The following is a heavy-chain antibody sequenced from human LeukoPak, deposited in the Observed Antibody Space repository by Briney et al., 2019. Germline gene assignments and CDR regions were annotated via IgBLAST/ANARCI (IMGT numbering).Heavy chain of an antibody. Sequence: PSETLSLTCTVSGGSISSYYWSWIRQPPGKGLEWIGYIYYSGSTNYNPSLKSRVTISVDTSKNQFSPKLSSVTAADTAVYYCASFSSSYAGDAFDIWGQGTMVTVSS. CDR2: IYYSGST. D-gene: IGHD6-13*01. CDR1: GGSISSYY. V-gene: IGHV4-59*01. J-gene: IGHJ3*02. CDR3: ASFSSSYAGDAFDI.